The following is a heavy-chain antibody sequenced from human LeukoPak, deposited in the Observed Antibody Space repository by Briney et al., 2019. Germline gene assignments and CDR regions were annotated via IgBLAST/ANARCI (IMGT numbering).Heavy chain of an antibody. V-gene: IGHV3-23*01. CDR2: ISGSGGST. D-gene: IGHD4-17*01. Sequence: NPGGSLRLSCAASGFTFSSYAMSWVRQAPGKGLEWVSAISGSGGSTYYADSVKGRFTISRDNSKNTLYLQMNSLRAEDTAVYYCAKVFYFQHDYGDYFDYWGQGTLVTVSS. J-gene: IGHJ4*02. CDR1: GFTFSSYA. CDR3: AKVFYFQHDYGDYFDY.